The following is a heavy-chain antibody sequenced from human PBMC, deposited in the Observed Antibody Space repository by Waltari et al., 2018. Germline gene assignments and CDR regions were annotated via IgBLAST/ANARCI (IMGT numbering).Heavy chain of an antibody. CDR3: ASSVDIVATNY. V-gene: IGHV3-48*04. CDR1: GFTFSSYS. D-gene: IGHD5-12*01. J-gene: IGHJ4*02. CDR2: ISSSSSII. Sequence: EVQLVESGGGLVQPGGSLRLSCAASGFTFSSYSMNWVRQAPGKGLEWVSYISSSSSIIYDADSVKGRFTISRDNAKNSLYLQMNSLRAEDTAVYYCASSVDIVATNYWGQGTLVTVSS.